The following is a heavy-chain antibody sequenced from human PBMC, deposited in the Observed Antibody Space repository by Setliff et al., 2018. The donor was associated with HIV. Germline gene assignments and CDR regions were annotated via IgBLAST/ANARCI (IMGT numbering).Heavy chain of an antibody. D-gene: IGHD5-18*01. CDR3: ARQYVRGYSYGQPLALYFFDY. V-gene: IGHV3-11*03. J-gene: IGHJ4*02. CDR1: GFTFSDYY. CDR2: IGSLGDK. Sequence: GGSLRLSCTASGFTFSDYYMSWIRQAPGKGLEWISYIGSLGDKEYADSVKGRFTISRDNAKNSLYLQMNSLRAEDTAVYYCARQYVRGYSYGQPLALYFFDYWGQGTLVTVSS.